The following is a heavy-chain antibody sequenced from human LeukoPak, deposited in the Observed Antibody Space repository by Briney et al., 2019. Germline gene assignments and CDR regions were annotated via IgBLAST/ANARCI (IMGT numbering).Heavy chain of an antibody. Sequence: GRSLRLSCAASGFTFDDYAMHWVRQAPGKGLEWVSGISWNSGSIGYADSVRGRFTISRDNAKNSLYLQMNSLRAEDTALYYCARDAVDIVVVPAAMAYYYYYYMDVWGKGTTVTVSS. J-gene: IGHJ6*03. V-gene: IGHV3-9*01. CDR1: GFTFDDYA. CDR2: ISWNSGSI. D-gene: IGHD2-2*01. CDR3: ARDAVDIVVVPAAMAYYYYYYMDV.